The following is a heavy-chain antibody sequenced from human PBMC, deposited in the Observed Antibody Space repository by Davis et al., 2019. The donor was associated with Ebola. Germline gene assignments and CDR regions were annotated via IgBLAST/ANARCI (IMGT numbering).Heavy chain of an antibody. J-gene: IGHJ4*02. Sequence: MPSETLSLTCAVYGGSFSGYYWSWIRQPPGKGLEWIGEINHSGSTNYNPSLKSRVTISVDTSKNQFSLKLSSVTAADTAVYYCARVITMVRGVIPYFDYWGQGTLVTVSS. CDR3: ARVITMVRGVIPYFDY. CDR1: GGSFSGYY. D-gene: IGHD3-10*01. CDR2: INHSGST. V-gene: IGHV4-34*01.